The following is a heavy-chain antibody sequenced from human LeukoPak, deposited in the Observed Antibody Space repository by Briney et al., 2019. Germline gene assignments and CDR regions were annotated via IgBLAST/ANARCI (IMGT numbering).Heavy chain of an antibody. CDR3: ASLYRYSSGWYYFDY. Sequence: GGSLRLSCAASGFTFNSYGMHWVRQAPGKGLEWVAVIWYDGSNKYYADSVKGRFTISRDNSKNTLYLQMNSLRAEDTAVYYCASLYRYSSGWYYFDYWGQGTLVTVSS. CDR2: IWYDGSNK. D-gene: IGHD6-19*01. J-gene: IGHJ4*02. CDR1: GFTFNSYG. V-gene: IGHV3-33*01.